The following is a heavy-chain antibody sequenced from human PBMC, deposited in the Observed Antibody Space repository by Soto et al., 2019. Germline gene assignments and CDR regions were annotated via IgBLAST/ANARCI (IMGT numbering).Heavy chain of an antibody. CDR2: ISSSSSYI. V-gene: IGHV3-21*01. CDR1: GFTFSSYS. J-gene: IGHJ5*02. Sequence: GGSLRLSCAASGFTFSSYSMNWVRQAPGKGLEWVSSISSSSSYIYYADSVKGRFTISRDNAKNSLYLQMNSLRAEDTAVYYCARGVPDYDILTGYYADFVFDPWGQGTLVTVSS. CDR3: ARGVPDYDILTGYYADFVFDP. D-gene: IGHD3-9*01.